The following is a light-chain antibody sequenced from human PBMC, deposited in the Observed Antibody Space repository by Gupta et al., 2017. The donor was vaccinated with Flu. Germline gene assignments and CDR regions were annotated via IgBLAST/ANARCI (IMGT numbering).Light chain of an antibody. Sequence: PAPLSWPPRDRASLSVLSSRSVSGYLAWYQQRPGQSPRLLMYDASTRAPGAPARFSGSGSGTDFTLTISSREPEAFAVYYCQHRWNWPPLFGRGTKVEIK. CDR2: DAS. CDR1: RSVSGY. V-gene: IGKV3-11*01. J-gene: IGKJ4*01. CDR3: QHRWNWPPL.